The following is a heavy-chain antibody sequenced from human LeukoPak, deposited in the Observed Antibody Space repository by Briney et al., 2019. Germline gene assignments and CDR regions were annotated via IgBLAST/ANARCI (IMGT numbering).Heavy chain of an antibody. D-gene: IGHD3-9*01. CDR1: GFTFSSYG. V-gene: IGHV3-30*18. Sequence: GGSLSLSCAASGFTFSSYGIHWVRQAPGKGLEWVAGISYGGSNKYYADSMKGRFTISRDNSKNTLYLQMDSLRAEDTAVYYCAKGGLGSGYYNCFDYWGQGTLVTVSS. J-gene: IGHJ4*02. CDR2: ISYGGSNK. CDR3: AKGGLGSGYYNCFDY.